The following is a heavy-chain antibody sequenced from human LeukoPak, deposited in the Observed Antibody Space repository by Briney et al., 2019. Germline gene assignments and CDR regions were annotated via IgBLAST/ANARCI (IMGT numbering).Heavy chain of an antibody. CDR2: IKQDGSEK. V-gene: IGHV3-7*01. D-gene: IGHD3-3*01. Sequence: GGSLRLSCAASGFTFSSYWMSWVRQAPGKGLEWVANIKQDGSEKYYVDSVKGRYTISRDNAKNSLYLQMNSLRAEDTAVYYCARETYDFWSGLIDYWGQGTLVTVSS. CDR1: GFTFSSYW. J-gene: IGHJ4*02. CDR3: ARETYDFWSGLIDY.